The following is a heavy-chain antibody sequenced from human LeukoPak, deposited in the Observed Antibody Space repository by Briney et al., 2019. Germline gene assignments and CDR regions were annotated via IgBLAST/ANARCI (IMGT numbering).Heavy chain of an antibody. CDR2: ISSSGST. D-gene: IGHD2-15*01. CDR3: ARILVNCSGGSCEDYYYYYYMDV. Sequence: PSETLSLTCTVSGDSISSGDYYWSWIRQPAGKGLEWIGRISSSGSTNYNPSLKSRVTISVDTSKNQFSLKLSSVTAADTAVYYCARILVNCSGGSCEDYYYYYYMDVWGKGTTVTVSS. J-gene: IGHJ6*03. CDR1: GDSISSGDYY. V-gene: IGHV4-61*02.